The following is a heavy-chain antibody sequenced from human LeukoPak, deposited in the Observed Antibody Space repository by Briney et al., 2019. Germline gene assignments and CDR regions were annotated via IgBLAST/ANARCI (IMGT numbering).Heavy chain of an antibody. CDR1: GFTFSTYA. CDR2: ISGSGATT. D-gene: IGHD6-19*01. CDR3: ARDRVAGSFSYYGMDV. V-gene: IGHV3-23*01. J-gene: IGHJ6*02. Sequence: GGSLRLSCTASGFTFSTYAMTWVRQAPGKGLEWVSSISGSGATTYYADSVKGRFTSSRDNSKNTLYLQMNSLRAEDTAVYYCARDRVAGSFSYYGMDVWGQGTTVTVSS.